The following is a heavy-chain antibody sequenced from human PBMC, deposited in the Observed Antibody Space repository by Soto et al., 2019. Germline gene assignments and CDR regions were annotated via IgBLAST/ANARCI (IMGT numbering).Heavy chain of an antibody. J-gene: IGHJ4*02. CDR1: GFTFFSHA. CDR2: IWYDGSNK. V-gene: IGHV3-33*01. D-gene: IGHD4-17*01. Sequence: PGGSLNPSCAASGFTFFSHAMPWVRQAPGKGLEWVAVIWYDGSNKYYGDSVKGRFTISRDNSKNTVYLQMNSLRGEDTAVYYCARAPDYGGNYFDYWGQGTLVTVSS. CDR3: ARAPDYGGNYFDY.